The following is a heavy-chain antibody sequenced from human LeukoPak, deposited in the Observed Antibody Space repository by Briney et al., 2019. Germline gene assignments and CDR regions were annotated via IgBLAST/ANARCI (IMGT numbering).Heavy chain of an antibody. J-gene: IGHJ4*02. CDR1: GGSISTYF. D-gene: IGHD6-6*01. CDR2: VSNSGST. Sequence: SGTLSLTCTVSGGSISTYFCTWIRQPPGKGLEWIGYVSNSGSTNYNPSLKSRVTISVDTSKNQFSLKLNSLTPADTAVYYCALAARRSASFDYWGQGTLVTVSS. V-gene: IGHV4-59*01. CDR3: ALAARRSASFDY.